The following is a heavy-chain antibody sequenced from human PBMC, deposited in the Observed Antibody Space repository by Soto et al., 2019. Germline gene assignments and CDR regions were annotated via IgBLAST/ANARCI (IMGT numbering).Heavy chain of an antibody. CDR2: ISSSSSTI. V-gene: IGHV3-48*02. CDR1: GFTFSSYS. D-gene: IGHD3-3*01. Sequence: PGGSLRLSCAASGFTFSSYSMNWVRQAPGKGLEWVSYISSSSSTIYYADSVKGRFTISRDNAKNSLYLQMNSLRDEDTAVYYYARDRTIFGVVHYHFDYWGQGTLVTVSS. CDR3: ARDRTIFGVVHYHFDY. J-gene: IGHJ4*02.